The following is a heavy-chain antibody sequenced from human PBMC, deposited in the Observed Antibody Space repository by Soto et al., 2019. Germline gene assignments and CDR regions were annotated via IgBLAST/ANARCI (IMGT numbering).Heavy chain of an antibody. J-gene: IGHJ5*02. V-gene: IGHV3-23*01. Sequence: SLRLSCAASGFTFSSYAMSWGRQAPGKGLEWVSAISGSGGSTYYADSVKGRFTISRDNSKNTLYLQMNSLRAEDTALYYCAKDRTYNWNVPGNWFEPWGQGTLVTVSS. CDR1: GFTFSSYA. CDR2: ISGSGGST. CDR3: AKDRTYNWNVPGNWFEP. D-gene: IGHD1-20*01.